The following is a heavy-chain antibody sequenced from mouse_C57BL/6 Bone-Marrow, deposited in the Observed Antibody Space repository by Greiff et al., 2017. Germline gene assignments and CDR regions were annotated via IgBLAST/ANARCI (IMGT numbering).Heavy chain of an antibody. CDR3: AREGGGDY. V-gene: IGHV1-19*01. Sequence: VQLKQSGPVLVKPGASVKMSCKASGYTFTDYYMNWVKQSHGKSLEWIGVINPYNGGTSYNQKFKGKATLTVDKSSSTAYMELNSLTSEDSAVYYCAREGGGDYWGQGTTLTVSS. D-gene: IGHD3-3*01. J-gene: IGHJ2*01. CDR2: INPYNGGT. CDR1: GYTFTDYY.